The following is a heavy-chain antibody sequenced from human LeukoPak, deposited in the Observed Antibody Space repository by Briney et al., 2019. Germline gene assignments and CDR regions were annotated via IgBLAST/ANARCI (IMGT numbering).Heavy chain of an antibody. D-gene: IGHD1-26*01. J-gene: IGHJ5*01. CDR2: MHGDTGRT. Sequence: PGGSLRLSCAASGFTFHGYAMHWVRQAPGKGLEWVSVMHGDTGRTYYADSVKGRFTISRDNSENSLYLQMNSLRTEDTALYYCAKDEGTGWELDSWGQGAQVTVSS. CDR1: GFTFHGYA. CDR3: AKDEGTGWELDS. V-gene: IGHV3-43*02.